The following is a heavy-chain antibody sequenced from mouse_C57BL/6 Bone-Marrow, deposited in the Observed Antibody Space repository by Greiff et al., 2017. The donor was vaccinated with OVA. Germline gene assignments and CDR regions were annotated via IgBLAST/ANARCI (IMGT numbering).Heavy chain of an antibody. J-gene: IGHJ1*03. Sequence: QQPGAELVKPGASVKMSCKASGYTFTSYWITWVKQRPGQGLEWIGDIYPGSGSTNYNEKFKSKATLTVDTSSSTAYMQLSSLTSEDSAVYYCARSFLWYFDVWGTGTTVTVSS. CDR3: ARSFLWYFDV. CDR2: IYPGSGST. D-gene: IGHD1-2*01. CDR1: GYTFTSYW. V-gene: IGHV1-55*01.